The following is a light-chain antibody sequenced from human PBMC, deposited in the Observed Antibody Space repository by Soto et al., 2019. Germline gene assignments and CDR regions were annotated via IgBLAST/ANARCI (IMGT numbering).Light chain of an antibody. V-gene: IGKV1-39*01. J-gene: IGKJ3*01. Sequence: DIQMTQSPSSLSASVGDRVTITCRASQSISSYLNWYQQKPGKAPKLLIYAASSLQSGVPSRFSGSGSGKDFTLTISSLQPEDFATYYCQQSYSTLPGFTFDPGTKVGIK. CDR2: AAS. CDR3: QQSYSTLPGFT. CDR1: QSISSY.